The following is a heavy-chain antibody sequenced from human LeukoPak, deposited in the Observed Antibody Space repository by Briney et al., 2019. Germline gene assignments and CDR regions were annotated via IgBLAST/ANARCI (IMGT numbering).Heavy chain of an antibody. CDR3: ARGLSLLGRITISPFDP. J-gene: IGHJ5*02. D-gene: IGHD3-9*01. V-gene: IGHV1-3*03. CDR1: GYTFTSYA. CDR2: INAGNGNT. Sequence: RASVTVSFKASGYTFTSYAMHWVRQAPGQRLEWMGWINAGNGNTKYSQEFQGRVTITRDTSASTAYMELSSLRSEDMAVYYCARGLSLLGRITISPFDPWGQGTLVTVSS.